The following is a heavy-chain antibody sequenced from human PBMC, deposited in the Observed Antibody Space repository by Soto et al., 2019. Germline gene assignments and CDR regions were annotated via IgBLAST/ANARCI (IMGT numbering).Heavy chain of an antibody. D-gene: IGHD2-8*01. CDR2: IDSSGST. J-gene: IGHJ4*01. CDR1: GGAVSGASITTSSFY. V-gene: IGHV4-39*01. Sequence: PSETLSLTCSVSGGAVSGASITTSSFYWGWIRQPPGKGLQWIGSIDSSGSTYYNPSLKSRVTISVDTSKNQFFLKLTSVTAADTTIYYCARLLTFWGHGILVTVSS. CDR3: ARLLTF.